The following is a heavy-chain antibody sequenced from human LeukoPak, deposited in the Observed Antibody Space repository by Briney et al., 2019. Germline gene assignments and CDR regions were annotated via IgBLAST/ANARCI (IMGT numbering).Heavy chain of an antibody. J-gene: IGHJ4*02. D-gene: IGHD3-16*01. V-gene: IGHV3-23*01. CDR2: ISGDGTRT. CDR3: AKWPEGAMDYFDY. Sequence: GGPLRPSWAPSGSSFSSYAMTGARQPPGKGLKWVSAISGDGTRTYYADSVKGRFTISRDNSKNTLYLEMSSLRVEDTAIYYCAKWPEGAMDYFDYWGQGTLVTVSS. CDR1: GSSFSSYA.